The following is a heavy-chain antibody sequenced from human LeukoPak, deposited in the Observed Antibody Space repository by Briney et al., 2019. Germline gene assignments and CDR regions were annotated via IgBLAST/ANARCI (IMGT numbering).Heavy chain of an antibody. CDR3: ARDGLHTAHFDY. Sequence: GGSLRLSCAASGFTFSTYTMNWVRQAPGKGLEWVTTVSDSSDVHYSDSVKGRFTISRDNARNSLYLQMNSLRDEDTAVYYCARDGLHTAHFDYWGQGTLVTVSS. CDR1: GFTFSTYT. J-gene: IGHJ4*02. D-gene: IGHD5-18*01. CDR2: VSDSSDV. V-gene: IGHV3-48*02.